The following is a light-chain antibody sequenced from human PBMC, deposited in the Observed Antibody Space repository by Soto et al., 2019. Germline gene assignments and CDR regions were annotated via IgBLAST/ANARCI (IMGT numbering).Light chain of an antibody. CDR1: QSISDS. CDR3: QQFKDCWA. Sequence: DIQRTQSPSRLSAFVVDRLTIPWRVSQSISDSLAWYQKRPGKAPSLLIYGASTLESGVPSRFSGSGSGTEFTLTISSLQPDDFVTYYCQQFKDCWAFGQGTKVDIK. CDR2: GAS. V-gene: IGKV1-5*01. J-gene: IGKJ1*01.